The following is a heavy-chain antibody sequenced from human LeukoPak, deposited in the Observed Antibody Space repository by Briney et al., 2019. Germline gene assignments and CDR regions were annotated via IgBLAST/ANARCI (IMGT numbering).Heavy chain of an antibody. J-gene: IGHJ4*02. Sequence: ASVKVSCKASGYTFTGYYMHWVRQAPGQGLEWMGWINPNSGGTNYAQKFQGRVTMTRDTSISTAYMELSRLRSDDTAVYYCARSPRGYYDSSGYDPDYWGQGTLVTVSS. V-gene: IGHV1-2*02. CDR3: ARSPRGYYDSSGYDPDY. CDR2: INPNSGGT. CDR1: GYTFTGYY. D-gene: IGHD3-22*01.